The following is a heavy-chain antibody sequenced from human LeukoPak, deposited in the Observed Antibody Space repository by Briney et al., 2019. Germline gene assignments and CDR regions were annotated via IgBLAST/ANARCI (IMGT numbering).Heavy chain of an antibody. J-gene: IGHJ4*02. CDR1: GGSISSYY. CDR3: ARDLRYCSGGSCYSSLGFDY. CDR2: IYASGCT. D-gene: IGHD2-15*01. V-gene: IGHV4-4*07. Sequence: SETLSLTCTVSGGSISSYYWSWIRQPAGKGLEWIGRIYASGCTNYNPSLKSRVTMSVDTSKNQFSLKLSSVTAADTAVYYCARDLRYCSGGSCYSSLGFDYWGQGTLVTVSS.